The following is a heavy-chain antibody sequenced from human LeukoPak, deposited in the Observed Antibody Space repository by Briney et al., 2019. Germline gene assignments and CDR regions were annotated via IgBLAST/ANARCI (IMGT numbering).Heavy chain of an antibody. D-gene: IGHD1-1*01. Sequence: ASVKVSCKASGYTVTGYYMHWVRQAPGQGLEWMGWIHPHSSGTNYAQKFQGRVTLTRDTSKSTAYMELTRLRLDDTAVYYCPSRGTTGTTGNYWGQGTLVTVSS. J-gene: IGHJ4*02. CDR1: GYTVTGYY. CDR2: IHPHSSGT. CDR3: PSRGTTGTTGNY. V-gene: IGHV1-2*02.